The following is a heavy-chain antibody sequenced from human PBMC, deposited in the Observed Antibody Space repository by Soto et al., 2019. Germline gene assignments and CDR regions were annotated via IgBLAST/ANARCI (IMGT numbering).Heavy chain of an antibody. J-gene: IGHJ3*02. CDR2: IYTAGSA. V-gene: IGHV3-66*04. CDR1: GFTVSNYH. D-gene: IGHD5-18*01. Sequence: SLRLSCAASGFTVSNYHMNWVRRAPGKGVEWVSVIYTAGSADFADSVKGRFSISRDDSKNTLYLQMSSLRAEDTAVYYCVKQDGYSYAFDIWGQGTMVTVSS. CDR3: VKQDGYSYAFDI.